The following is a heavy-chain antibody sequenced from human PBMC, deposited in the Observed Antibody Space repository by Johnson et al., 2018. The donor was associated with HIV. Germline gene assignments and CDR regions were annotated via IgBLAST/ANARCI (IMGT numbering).Heavy chain of an antibody. CDR3: ARGGYYYDSYDAFDI. Sequence: QVQLVESGGGVVQPGRSLRLSCAASGFTFSSYAMHWVRQAPGKWLEWVAVISYDGSNKYYADSVKGRFTISRDNAEKSLYLQMNSLRAEDTAVYYCARGGYYYDSYDAFDIWGQGTMVTVSS. CDR1: GFTFSSYA. V-gene: IGHV3-30-3*01. D-gene: IGHD3-22*01. J-gene: IGHJ3*02. CDR2: ISYDGSNK.